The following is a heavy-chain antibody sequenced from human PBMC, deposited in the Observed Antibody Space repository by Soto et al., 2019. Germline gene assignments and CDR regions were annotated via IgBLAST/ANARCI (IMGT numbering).Heavy chain of an antibody. CDR3: AKNQPSWATRAAFDY. Sequence: GGSLRLSCAGSGFTFSNYAMNWVRQAPGKGLEWVSGISGGSGDSTFYADSVKGRFTISRDNSKNTLHLQMNSLRTEDTAVYYCAKNQPSWATRAAFDYWGQGTLVTVSS. D-gene: IGHD2-2*01. V-gene: IGHV3-23*01. CDR2: ISGGSGDST. CDR1: GFTFSNYA. J-gene: IGHJ4*02.